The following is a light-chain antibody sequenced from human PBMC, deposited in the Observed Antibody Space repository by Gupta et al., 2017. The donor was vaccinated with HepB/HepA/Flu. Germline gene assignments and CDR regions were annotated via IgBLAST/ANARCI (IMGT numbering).Light chain of an antibody. V-gene: IGLV1-51*01. CDR3: GTWDYSLSAGV. J-gene: IGLJ3*02. CDR2: DNS. Sequence: QSGLTQPPSVSAAPGQKVTISCSGSTSNIGSSYVSWYQQVPGTAPNLNIYDNSQRPSGIPDRFSGSKSGTSATLDITGLQTADEADYYCGTWDYSLSAGVFGGGTTLTVL. CDR1: TSNIGSSY.